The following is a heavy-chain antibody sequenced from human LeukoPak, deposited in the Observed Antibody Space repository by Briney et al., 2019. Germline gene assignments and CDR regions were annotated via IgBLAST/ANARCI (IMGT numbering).Heavy chain of an antibody. J-gene: IGHJ3*02. D-gene: IGHD3-22*01. CDR1: GFTFSSYA. CDR3: ARPRGSSGYLDAFDI. CDR2: ISYDGSNK. Sequence: GRSLRLSCAASGFTFSSYAMHWVRQAPGKGLEWVAVISYDGSNKYYADSVKGRFTISRDNSKNTLYLQMNSLRAEDTAVYYCARPRGSSGYLDAFDIWGQGTMVTVSS. V-gene: IGHV3-30*14.